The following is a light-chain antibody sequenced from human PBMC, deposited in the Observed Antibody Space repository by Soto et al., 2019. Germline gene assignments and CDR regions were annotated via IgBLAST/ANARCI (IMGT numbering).Light chain of an antibody. Sequence: DIQMTQSPSSLSASVGDRVTITCQASQDISNYLNWYQQKPGKAPKLLIYDASNLETGVPSRFSGSGNGTDFTFTISSLQPEDIATYYCQQYDNLPTITFGQGTRLEIK. CDR2: DAS. V-gene: IGKV1-33*01. CDR1: QDISNY. J-gene: IGKJ5*01. CDR3: QQYDNLPTIT.